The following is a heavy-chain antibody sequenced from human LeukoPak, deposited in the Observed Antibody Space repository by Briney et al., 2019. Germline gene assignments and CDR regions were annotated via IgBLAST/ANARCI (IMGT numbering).Heavy chain of an antibody. CDR1: GGSFSGDY. V-gene: IGHV4-34*01. CDR3: ARGQWFRAF. J-gene: IGHJ4*02. Sequence: PLETLSLTCAVDGGSFSGDYWSWFRQPPGKGLEWIGEINHSGSTNYNPSLESRVTISVDTSKNQFSLKMNSVTAADTAVYYCARGQWFRAFWSRGTPVTVSS. D-gene: IGHD3-10*01. CDR2: INHSGST.